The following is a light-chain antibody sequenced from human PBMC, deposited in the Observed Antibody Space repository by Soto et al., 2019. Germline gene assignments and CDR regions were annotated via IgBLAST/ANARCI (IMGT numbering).Light chain of an antibody. V-gene: IGKV2-30*02. J-gene: IGKJ2*01. CDR1: QSLVHSNGNTY. CDR3: LQGAHWPPT. Sequence: VVMTQSPLSLPVTLGQPASISCRSSQSLVHSNGNTYLNWFQQRPGLSPRRLIHQVSNRDSGVPDRFSGSGSGTDFTLRITRVEAEDVGVYYCLQGAHWPPTFGQGNKLEI. CDR2: QVS.